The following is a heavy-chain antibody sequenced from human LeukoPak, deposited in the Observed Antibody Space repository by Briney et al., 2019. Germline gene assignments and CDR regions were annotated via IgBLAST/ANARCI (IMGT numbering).Heavy chain of an antibody. CDR2: ISWNSGSI. Sequence: GRSLRLSCAASGFTFDDYAMHWVRQAPGKGLEWVSGISWNSGSIGYADSVKGRFTISRDNAKNSLYLQMNSLRAEDTALYYCAKDIGAVAGTNPFNYWGQGTLVTVSS. D-gene: IGHD6-19*01. CDR1: GFTFDDYA. CDR3: AKDIGAVAGTNPFNY. J-gene: IGHJ4*02. V-gene: IGHV3-9*01.